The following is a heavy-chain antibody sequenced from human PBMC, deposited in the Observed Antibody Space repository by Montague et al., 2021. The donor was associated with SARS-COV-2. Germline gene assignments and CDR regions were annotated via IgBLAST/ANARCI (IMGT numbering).Heavy chain of an antibody. J-gene: IGHJ6*02. CDR3: ARVRYYGSGVSWGMDV. D-gene: IGHD3-10*01. CDR2: INHSGST. CDR1: GGSFSGYY. Sequence: SETLSLTCAVYGGSFSGYYWSWIRQPPGKGLEWIGEINHSGSTNYNPSLKSRVTISVDTSKNQFSLKLSSVTAADTAVYYCARVRYYGSGVSWGMDVWGQGTTVTVSS. V-gene: IGHV4-34*01.